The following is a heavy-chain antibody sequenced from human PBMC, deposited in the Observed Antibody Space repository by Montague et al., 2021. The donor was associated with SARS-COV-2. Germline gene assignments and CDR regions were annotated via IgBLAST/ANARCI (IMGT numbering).Heavy chain of an antibody. D-gene: IGHD5-12*01. V-gene: IGHV4-38-2*02. J-gene: IGHJ4*02. CDR1: GFSINTYYY. CDR3: ARRGYTCSDYFDF. Sequence: SETLSLTCTVSGFSINTYYYSGMLQHSPGRLPGIVRTYSRSGSTHYTPSLTGRVTVSIDSSNNQFSLTVTSVTAANTAVYFGARRGYTCSDYFDFWGQGTLVTVSS. CDR2: YSRSGST.